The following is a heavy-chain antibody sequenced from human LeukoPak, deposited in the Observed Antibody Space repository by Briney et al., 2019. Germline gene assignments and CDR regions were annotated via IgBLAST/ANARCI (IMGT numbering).Heavy chain of an antibody. CDR2: IYYSGST. V-gene: IGHV4-39*07. CDR3: AAHGYGGRNAFDI. J-gene: IGHJ3*02. CDR1: GGSISSSSYY. Sequence: SETLSLTCTVSGGSISSSSYYWGWIRQPPGKGLEWIGSIYYSGSTYYNPSLKSRVTISVDTSKNQFSLTLSSVTAADTAVYYCAAHGYGGRNAFDIWGQGTMVTVSS. D-gene: IGHD4-23*01.